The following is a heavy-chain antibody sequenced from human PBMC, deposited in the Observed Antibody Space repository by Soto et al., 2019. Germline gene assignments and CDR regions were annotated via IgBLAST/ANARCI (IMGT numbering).Heavy chain of an antibody. J-gene: IGHJ5*02. CDR2: IYNSGNT. CDR1: GGSISNYY. CDR3: ATFIAARPS. V-gene: IGHV4-59*01. Sequence: SETLSLTCTVSGGSISNYYWSWLRQPPGKGLEWIGYIYNSGNTTYNPSLESRVTMSVDTSKNHFSLKLASVTTADTAVYYCATFIAARPSWGQGXLVTVYS. D-gene: IGHD6-6*01.